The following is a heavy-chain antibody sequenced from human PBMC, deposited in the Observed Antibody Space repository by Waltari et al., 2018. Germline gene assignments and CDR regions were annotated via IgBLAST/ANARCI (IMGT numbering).Heavy chain of an antibody. Sequence: EVQLVESGGVVVQPGGSLRLSCAASGFPFDDYAMHWVRQAPGKGLEWVSLISWDGGSTYYADSVKGRFTISRDNSKNSLYLQMNSLRAEDTALYYCAKDLSYGSGLDVWGQGTTVTVSS. V-gene: IGHV3-43D*04. D-gene: IGHD4-17*01. CDR3: AKDLSYGSGLDV. J-gene: IGHJ6*02. CDR2: ISWDGGST. CDR1: GFPFDDYA.